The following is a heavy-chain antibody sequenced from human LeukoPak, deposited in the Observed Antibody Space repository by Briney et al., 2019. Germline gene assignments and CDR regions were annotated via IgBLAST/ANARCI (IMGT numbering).Heavy chain of an antibody. CDR2: INPSDGST. V-gene: IGHV1-46*01. Sequence: ASVKVSCKASGYSFTSSYIHWVRQAPGQGLEWVGIINPSDGSTSYAQEFQGRVITTRDTSTNTVYMELRSLSSEDTAVYYCGRVGWAPKPQWDGFDIWGQGTMVTVSS. CDR3: GRVGWAPKPQWDGFDI. CDR1: GYSFTSSY. J-gene: IGHJ3*02. D-gene: IGHD1-14*01.